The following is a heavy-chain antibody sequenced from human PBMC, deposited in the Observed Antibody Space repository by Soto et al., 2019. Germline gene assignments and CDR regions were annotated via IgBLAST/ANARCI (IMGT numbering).Heavy chain of an antibody. D-gene: IGHD1-26*01. Sequence: QVHLVQSGAEVKKPGASVKVSCKASGYTFTSDDINWVRQATGQGLEWMGWINPNSGNTGYAQKFQGRVTMTRNTSISTAYMEMSSLRSEDTAVYYSASGLVSFDYWGQGTLVTVSS. CDR2: INPNSGNT. J-gene: IGHJ4*02. V-gene: IGHV1-8*01. CDR1: GYTFTSDD. CDR3: ASGLVSFDY.